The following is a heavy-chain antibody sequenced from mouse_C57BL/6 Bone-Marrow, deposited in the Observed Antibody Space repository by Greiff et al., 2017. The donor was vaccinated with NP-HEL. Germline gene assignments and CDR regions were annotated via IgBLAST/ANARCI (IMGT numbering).Heavy chain of an antibody. V-gene: IGHV1-72*01. D-gene: IGHD1-1*01. CDR1: GYTFTSYW. J-gene: IGHJ1*03. CDR2: IDPNSGGT. CDR3: ARYYYGSRGWYFDV. Sequence: QVQLKEPGADLVKPGASVKLSCKASGYTFTSYWMHWVKQRPGRGLEWIGRIDPNSGGTKFNEKFKTKATLTVDKPSSTAYMQLSSLTSEDSAVYYCARYYYGSRGWYFDVWCTGTTVTVSS.